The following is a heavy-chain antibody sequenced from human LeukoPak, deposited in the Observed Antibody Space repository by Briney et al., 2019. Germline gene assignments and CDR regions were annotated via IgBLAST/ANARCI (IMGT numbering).Heavy chain of an antibody. V-gene: IGHV3-9*01. CDR3: AKSVAGTWIEYFQH. J-gene: IGHJ1*01. CDR2: ISWNSGSI. D-gene: IGHD6-19*01. Sequence: PGGSLRLSCAASGFTVSSNEMSWVRQAPGKGLEWVSGISWNSGSIGYADSVKGRFTISRDNAKNSLYLQMNSLRAEDTALYYCAKSVAGTWIEYFQHWGQGTLVTVSS. CDR1: GFTVSSNE.